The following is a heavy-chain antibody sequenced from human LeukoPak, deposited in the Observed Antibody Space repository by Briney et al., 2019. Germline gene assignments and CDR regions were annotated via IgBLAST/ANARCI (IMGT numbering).Heavy chain of an antibody. CDR2: INPSGGTT. CDR1: GYTFTSYN. V-gene: IGHV1-46*03. J-gene: IGHJ3*02. Sequence: ASVKVSCKASGYTFTSYNMNWVRQAPGQGLGWLGPINPSGGTTSYAQKFQGRVTMTRDTSTSTVYMELSSLRSEDTAVYYCARMDTAMDAFDIWGQGTMVTVSS. CDR3: ARMDTAMDAFDI. D-gene: IGHD5-18*01.